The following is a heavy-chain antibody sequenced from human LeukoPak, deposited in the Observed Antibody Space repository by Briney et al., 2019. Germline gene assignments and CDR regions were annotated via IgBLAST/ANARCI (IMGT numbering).Heavy chain of an antibody. V-gene: IGHV4-39*07. CDR1: GGSISSSSYY. Sequence: SETLSLTCTVSGGSISSSSYYWGWNRQPPGTGLEWIGSIYYSGSTYYNPSLKSRVTISVDTSKNQFSLKLSSVTAADTAVYYCARDHCSSTSCYAWRYYYYGMDVWGQGTTVTVSS. CDR2: IYYSGST. CDR3: ARDHCSSTSCYAWRYYYYGMDV. D-gene: IGHD2-2*01. J-gene: IGHJ6*02.